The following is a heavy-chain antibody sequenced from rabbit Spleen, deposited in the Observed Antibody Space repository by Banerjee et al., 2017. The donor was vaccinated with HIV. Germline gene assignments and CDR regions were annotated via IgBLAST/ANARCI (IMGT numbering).Heavy chain of an antibody. CDR3: ARDTSSSFSSYGMDL. J-gene: IGHJ6*01. CDR1: GFSFSSGYY. Sequence: QEQLVESGGGLVQPEGSLTLTCTASGFSFSSGYYMCWVRQAPGKGLEWIACIYAGSVTNTYYANWAKGRFTISKTSSTTVTLQMTRLTAADTATYFCARDTSSSFSSYGMDLWGQGTLVTVS. V-gene: IGHV1S45*01. CDR2: IYAGSVTNT. D-gene: IGHD1-1*01.